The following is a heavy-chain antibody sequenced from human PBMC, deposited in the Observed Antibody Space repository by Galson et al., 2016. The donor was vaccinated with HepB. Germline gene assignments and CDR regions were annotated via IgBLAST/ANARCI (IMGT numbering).Heavy chain of an antibody. CDR2: INWNSGSS. V-gene: IGHV3-9*01. CDR1: EFTFDDYA. CDR3: AKDYSSGWFGAGGFEH. D-gene: IGHD6-19*01. J-gene: IGHJ4*02. Sequence: SLRLSCAASEFTFDDYAMHWVRQAPGKGLEWVSGINWNSGSSGYADSVKGRFTVSRDNAKNSLYLQMNSLRAEDTAFYFCAKDYSSGWFGAGGFEHWGQGTLVTASS.